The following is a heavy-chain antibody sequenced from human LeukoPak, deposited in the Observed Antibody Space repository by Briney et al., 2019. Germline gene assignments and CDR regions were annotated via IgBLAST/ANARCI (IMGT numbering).Heavy chain of an antibody. V-gene: IGHV5-51*01. CDR2: IFPGDSDT. Sequence: GESLQISCQASGYSFSTYWIAWVRQMPGKGLEWMGIIFPGDSDTRCSPSFQGQVTISADKFINTAYLQWRSLKASDTAMYYCARSGVPGAMTWFDPWGQGTLVTVSS. CDR1: GYSFSTYW. J-gene: IGHJ5*02. D-gene: IGHD2-2*01. CDR3: ARSGVPGAMTWFDP.